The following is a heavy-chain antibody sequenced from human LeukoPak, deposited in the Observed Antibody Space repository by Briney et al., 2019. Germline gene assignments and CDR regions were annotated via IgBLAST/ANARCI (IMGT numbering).Heavy chain of an antibody. CDR2: IYYSGST. J-gene: IGHJ5*02. CDR1: GGSISSSSYY. D-gene: IGHD1-1*01. CDR3: ARDTDYGTNWFDP. Sequence: SETLSLTCTVSGGSISSSSYYWGWIRQPPGKGLEWIGSIYYSGSTYYNPSLKSRVTISVDTSKNQFSLKLSSVTAADTAVYYCARDTDYGTNWFDPWGQGTLVTVSS. V-gene: IGHV4-39*07.